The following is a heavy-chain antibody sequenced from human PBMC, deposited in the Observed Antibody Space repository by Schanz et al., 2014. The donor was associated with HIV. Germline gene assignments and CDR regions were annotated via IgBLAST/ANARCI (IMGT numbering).Heavy chain of an antibody. CDR2: VKPNSGET. D-gene: IGHD5-12*01. V-gene: IGHV1-2*02. CDR3: TRSRYELHWLDL. Sequence: QVRLVQSGTEVKKTGASVKVSCKASGYTFTSYYMHWVRQAPGQGLEWMGWVKPNSGETKFARKFQGRVTMTRDTSINTAYMEFSRLGSDEAAVYYCTRSRYELHWLDLWGQGTLVTVSS. CDR1: GYTFTSYY. J-gene: IGHJ5*02.